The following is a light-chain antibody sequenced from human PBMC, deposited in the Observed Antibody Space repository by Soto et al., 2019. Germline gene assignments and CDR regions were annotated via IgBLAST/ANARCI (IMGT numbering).Light chain of an antibody. J-gene: IGKJ2*01. Sequence: EIVLTQSPGTLSLSPGERATLSCRASQSVSSTYLAWYQQKPGQAPRLLIYGASIRATGVPDRFSGSGSGTDFTLTISRLAPEDFAVYYCQQFGSSPYTFGQGTKLEIE. CDR2: GAS. CDR3: QQFGSSPYT. V-gene: IGKV3-20*01. CDR1: QSVSSTY.